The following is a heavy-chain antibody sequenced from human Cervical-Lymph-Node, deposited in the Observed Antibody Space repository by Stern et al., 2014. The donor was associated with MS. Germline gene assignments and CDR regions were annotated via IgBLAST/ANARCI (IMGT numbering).Heavy chain of an antibody. CDR2: MSGSGGNT. CDR1: GFTFSSYA. V-gene: IGHV3-23*04. J-gene: IGHJ6*02. CDR3: AKDAAMIRNYYYYGMDV. Sequence: EDQLVESGGGLVQPGGSLRLSCAGSGFTFSSYAMSWVRQAPGKGLEWVSVMSGSGGNTYYADSVKGRFTISRDNSENTLYLEMNSLRVEDTAVYYCAKDAAMIRNYYYYGMDVWGQGTTVTVSS. D-gene: IGHD5-18*01.